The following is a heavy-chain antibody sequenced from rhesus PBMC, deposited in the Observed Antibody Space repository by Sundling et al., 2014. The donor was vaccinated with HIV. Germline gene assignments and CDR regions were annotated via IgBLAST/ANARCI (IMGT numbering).Heavy chain of an antibody. Sequence: QVQLQESGPGLVKPSETLSLTCAVSGGSISSNYWSWIRQPPGKGLEWIGRLSGSGGSTDYKSSLKSRVTISKDTSNNQFSLKLSSVTAADTAVYYCAREVGAGTKWYFDYWGQGVLVTVSS. J-gene: IGHJ4*01. CDR3: AREVGAGTKWYFDY. V-gene: IGHV4-173*01. CDR1: GGSISSNY. D-gene: IGHD1-1*01. CDR2: LSGSGGST.